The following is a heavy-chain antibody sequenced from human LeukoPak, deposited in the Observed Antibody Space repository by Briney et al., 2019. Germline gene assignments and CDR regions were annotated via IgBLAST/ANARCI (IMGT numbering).Heavy chain of an antibody. D-gene: IGHD1-14*01. J-gene: IGHJ5*02. CDR3: ARDKPSTAGNWFDP. CDR1: GYTFTDYY. Sequence: ASVKVSCKASGYTFTDYYIHGVRQAPGQGLDWMGRINPNSCGTNYAQRFQGRVTVTRDTSISTAYMELSTLRSADAVVYYCARDKPSTAGNWFDPWGQGTLVTVSS. V-gene: IGHV1-2*05. CDR2: INPNSCGT.